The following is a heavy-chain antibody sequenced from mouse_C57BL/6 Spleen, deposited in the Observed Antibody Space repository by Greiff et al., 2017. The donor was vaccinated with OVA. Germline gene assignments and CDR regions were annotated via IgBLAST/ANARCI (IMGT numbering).Heavy chain of an antibody. CDR2: INPSNGGT. J-gene: IGHJ3*01. Sequence: QVQLQQPGTVLVKPGASVKLSCKASGYTFTSYWMHWVKQRPGQGLEWIGNINPSNGGTNYNEKFKSKATLTVDKSSSTAYMQLSSLTSEDSAVYYCASGTAQATWFAYWGQGTLVTVSA. V-gene: IGHV1-53*01. CDR1: GYTFTSYW. D-gene: IGHD3-2*02. CDR3: ASGTAQATWFAY.